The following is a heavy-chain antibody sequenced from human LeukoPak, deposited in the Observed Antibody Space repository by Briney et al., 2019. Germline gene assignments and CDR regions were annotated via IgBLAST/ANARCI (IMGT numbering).Heavy chain of an antibody. CDR1: GFTFSSYA. Sequence: PGGSLRLSCAASGFTFSSYAMHWVRQAPGKGREWVAVISYDGSNKYYADSVKGRFTISRDNSKNTLYLQMNSLRAEDTAVYYCARFKYSSGWYPIDYWGQGTLVTVSS. CDR2: ISYDGSNK. CDR3: ARFKYSSGWYPIDY. V-gene: IGHV3-30*04. D-gene: IGHD6-19*01. J-gene: IGHJ4*02.